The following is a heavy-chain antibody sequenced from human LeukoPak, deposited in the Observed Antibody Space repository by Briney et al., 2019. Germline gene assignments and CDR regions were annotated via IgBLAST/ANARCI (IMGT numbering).Heavy chain of an antibody. CDR3: ARARTSCFDY. CDR2: IYHSGST. V-gene: IGHV4-31*03. J-gene: IGHJ4*02. Sequence: PSETLSLTCTVSGDSISSGGYYWSWIRQHPGKGLEWIGYIYHSGSTYYNPSLKSRVTISVDTSKNQFSLKLSSVTAADTAVYYCARARTSCFDYWGQGTLVTVSS. CDR1: GDSISSGGYY. D-gene: IGHD2-2*01.